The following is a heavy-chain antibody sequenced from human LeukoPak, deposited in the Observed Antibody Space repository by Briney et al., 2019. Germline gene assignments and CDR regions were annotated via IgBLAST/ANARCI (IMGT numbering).Heavy chain of an antibody. CDR3: ARARYSYGYAARGVYYFDY. J-gene: IGHJ4*02. V-gene: IGHV3-9*01. CDR1: GFTFDDYA. CDR2: ISWNSGSI. D-gene: IGHD5-18*01. Sequence: AGGSLRLSCAASGFTFDDYAMHWVRQAPGKGLEWVSGISWNSGSIGYADSVKGRFTISRDNAKNSLYLQMNSLRAEDTALYHCARARYSYGYAARGVYYFDYWGQGTLVTVSS.